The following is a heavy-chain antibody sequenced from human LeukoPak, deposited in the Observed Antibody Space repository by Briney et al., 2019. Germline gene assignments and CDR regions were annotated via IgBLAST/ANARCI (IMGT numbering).Heavy chain of an antibody. CDR1: GYTFTSHG. J-gene: IGHJ4*02. CDR2: INPYNGNT. D-gene: IGHD4-17*01. Sequence: ASVKVSCKASGYTFTSHGISWVRQAPGQGPECMGWINPYNGNTNYALKVQGRVTMTTDTSTSTAYLELRSLRSDDTAIYYCAREIYGRFDYWGQGTLVTVSS. CDR3: AREIYGRFDY. V-gene: IGHV1-18*01.